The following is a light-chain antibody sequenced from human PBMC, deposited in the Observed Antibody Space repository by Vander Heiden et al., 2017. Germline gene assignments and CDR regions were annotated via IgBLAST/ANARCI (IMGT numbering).Light chain of an antibody. J-gene: IGKJ4*01. CDR1: QGIASW. V-gene: IGKV1-12*01. CDR3: QQANSFPLT. Sequence: EIQMTQSPSSVSASVGDRVTITCRADQGIASWLAWYQQKPGEVPKLLIYSASTLQSGVPTRFSGSGYGTDFILTISSLQPEDFATYYCQQANSFPLTFGGGTKVEIK. CDR2: SAS.